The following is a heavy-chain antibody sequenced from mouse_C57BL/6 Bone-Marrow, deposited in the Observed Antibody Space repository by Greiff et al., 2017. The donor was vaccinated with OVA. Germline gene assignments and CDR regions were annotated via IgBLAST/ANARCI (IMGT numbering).Heavy chain of an antibody. V-gene: IGHV5-6*01. CDR1: GFTFSSYG. D-gene: IGHD1-1*01. CDR3: ARRGTITTVVATGAMDY. Sequence: EVQLVESGGDLVKPGGSLKLSCAASGFTFSSYGMSWVRQTPDKRLEWVATISSGGSYTYYPDSVKGLFTISTDNATNTLSLQMSSLKSEDTAMYYCARRGTITTVVATGAMDYWGQGTSVTVSS. J-gene: IGHJ4*01. CDR2: ISSGGSYT.